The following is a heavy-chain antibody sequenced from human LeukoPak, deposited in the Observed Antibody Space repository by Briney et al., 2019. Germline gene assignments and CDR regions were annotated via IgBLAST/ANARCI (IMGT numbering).Heavy chain of an antibody. CDR2: IYSGGST. J-gene: IGHJ6*04. D-gene: IGHD3-3*01. V-gene: IGHV3-53*01. CDR3: ATDTLRFRMDV. Sequence: GGSLRLSCAVSGFTVSGDYMSWVRQAPGKGLEWVSVIYSGGSTYYADSVKGRFTISRDNSKNTLYLQMNSLRDDDTGVYFCATDTLRFRMDVWGKGTTVIVSS. CDR1: GFTVSGDY.